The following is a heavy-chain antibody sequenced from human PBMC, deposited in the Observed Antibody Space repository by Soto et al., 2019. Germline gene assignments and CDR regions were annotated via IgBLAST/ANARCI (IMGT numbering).Heavy chain of an antibody. J-gene: IGHJ4*02. CDR1: GYTFTSYA. CDR2: INAGNGNT. CDR3: ARSCSSTSCRQPLDY. V-gene: IGHV1-3*01. Sequence: ASVKVSCKASGYTFTSYAMHWVRQAPGQRLEWMGWINAGNGNTKYSQKFQGRVTITRDTSASTAYMELSSLRSEDTAVYYCARSCSSTSCRQPLDYWGQGTLVTVSS. D-gene: IGHD2-2*01.